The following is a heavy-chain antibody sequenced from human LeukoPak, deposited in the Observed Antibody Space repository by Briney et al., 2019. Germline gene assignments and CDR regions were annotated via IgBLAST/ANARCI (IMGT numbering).Heavy chain of an antibody. CDR2: IKVDGSQK. V-gene: IGHV3-7*01. CDR3: AELGITMIGGV. D-gene: IGHD3-10*02. J-gene: IGHJ6*04. CDR1: GFTFTTYS. Sequence: GGSLRLSCEASGFTFTTYSMTWVRQAPGKGLEWVATIKVDGSQKHYVDSVRGRFTISRDNAKNSLYLQMNSLRAEDTAVYYCAELGITMIGGVWGKGTTVTISS.